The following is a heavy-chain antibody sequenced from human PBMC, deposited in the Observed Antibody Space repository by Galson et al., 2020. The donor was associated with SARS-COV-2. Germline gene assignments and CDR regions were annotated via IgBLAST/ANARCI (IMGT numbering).Heavy chain of an antibody. V-gene: IGHV4-31*03. CDR1: GGSISSGGYY. J-gene: IGHJ4*02. CDR2: IYYSGST. CDR3: ARGQIQLWPFDY. Sequence: SQTLSLTCTVSGGSISSGGYYWSWIRQHPGKGLEWIGYIYYSGSTYYNPSLKSRVTISVDTSKNQFSLKLSSVTAADTAVYYCARGQIQLWPFDYWGQGTLVTVSS. D-gene: IGHD5-18*01.